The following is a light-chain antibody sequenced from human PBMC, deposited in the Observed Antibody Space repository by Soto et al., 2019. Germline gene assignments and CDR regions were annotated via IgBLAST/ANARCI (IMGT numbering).Light chain of an antibody. J-gene: IGKJ2*01. V-gene: IGKV1-39*01. CDR3: QQSHGIPYT. Sequence: DIQMPPSPSSLSASVGDRVTITCRASQTISTYLNWYQQKPGKAPKLLIYAASTLQSGVPSRFRGSGSGTDFTLTINSLQPEDFATYYCQQSHGIPYTFGQGTKLEIK. CDR1: QTISTY. CDR2: AAS.